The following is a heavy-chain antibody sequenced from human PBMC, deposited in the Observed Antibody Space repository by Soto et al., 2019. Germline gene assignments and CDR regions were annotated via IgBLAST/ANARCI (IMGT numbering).Heavy chain of an antibody. V-gene: IGHV3-33*01. CDR3: ARDVGLRRYCSSTSCPGRAFDI. D-gene: IGHD2-2*01. CDR2: IWYDGSNK. J-gene: IGHJ3*02. Sequence: GGSLRLSCAASGFTFSSYGMHWVRRAPGKGLEWVAVIWYDGSNKYYADSVKGRFTISRDNSKNTLYLQMNSLRAEDTAVYYCARDVGLRRYCSSTSCPGRAFDIWGQGTMVTVSS. CDR1: GFTFSSYG.